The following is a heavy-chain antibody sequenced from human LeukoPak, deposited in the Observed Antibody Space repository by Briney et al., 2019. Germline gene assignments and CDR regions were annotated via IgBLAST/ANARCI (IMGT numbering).Heavy chain of an antibody. CDR1: GGSISSYY. D-gene: IGHD3-22*01. J-gene: IGHJ4*02. CDR3: ATYDSSGYYLDY. CDR2: IYYSGST. Sequence: SETLSLTCTVSGGSISSYYWSWIRQPPGKGLEWIGYIYYSGSTNYNPSLKSRVTISVDTSKNQFSLKLSSVTAADTAVYYCATYDSSGYYLDYWGQGTLVTVSS. V-gene: IGHV4-59*01.